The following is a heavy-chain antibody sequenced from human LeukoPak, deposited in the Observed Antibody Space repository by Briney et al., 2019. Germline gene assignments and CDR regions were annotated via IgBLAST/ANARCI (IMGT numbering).Heavy chain of an antibody. Sequence: SVKVSCKASGGTFSSYAISWVRQAPGQGLEWMGGIIPIFGTANYAQKFQGRVTITADESTSTAYMELSSLRSEDTAVYYCARGRTGYDFWSCYYTDPLTFDYWGQGTLVTVSS. V-gene: IGHV1-69*13. CDR2: IIPIFGTA. D-gene: IGHD3-3*01. CDR1: GGTFSSYA. J-gene: IGHJ4*02. CDR3: ARGRTGYDFWSCYYTDPLTFDY.